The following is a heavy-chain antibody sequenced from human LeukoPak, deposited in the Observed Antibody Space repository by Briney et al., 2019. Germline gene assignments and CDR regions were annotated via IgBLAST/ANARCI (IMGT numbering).Heavy chain of an antibody. J-gene: IGHJ3*02. CDR1: GGTLSSYA. V-gene: IGHV1-69*01. D-gene: IGHD3-16*02. CDR2: IIPTFGTA. CDR3: ARDRQSTFGGVIVTPYDAFDI. Sequence: ASVKVSCKASGGTLSSYAISWVRQAPGQGLEWMGGIIPTFGTANYAQKFQGRVTITADESTSTAYMELSSLRSEDTAVYYCARDRQSTFGGVIVTPYDAFDIWGQGTMVTVSS.